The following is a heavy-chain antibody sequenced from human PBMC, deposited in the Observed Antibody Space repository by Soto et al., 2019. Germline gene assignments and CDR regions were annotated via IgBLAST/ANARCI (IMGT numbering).Heavy chain of an antibody. D-gene: IGHD6-13*01. CDR1: GFTFSSYS. Sequence: GESLKISCAASGFTFSSYSMNWVRQAPGKGLEWVSYISSSSSTIYYADSVKGRFTISRDNAKNSLYLQMNSLRDEDTAVYYCARDQIAAAAIDAFDIWGQGTMVTVSS. CDR2: ISSSSSTI. V-gene: IGHV3-48*02. CDR3: ARDQIAAAAIDAFDI. J-gene: IGHJ3*02.